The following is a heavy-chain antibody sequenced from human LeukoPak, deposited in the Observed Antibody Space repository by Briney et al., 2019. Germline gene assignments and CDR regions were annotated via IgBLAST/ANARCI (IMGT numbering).Heavy chain of an antibody. Sequence: SETLSLTCTVSGGSISSYYWSWIRQPPGKGLEWIGYIYYSGSTNYNPSLKSRVTISVDTSKNQFSLKLSSVTAADTAVYYCARYYYGSGSFDYWGQGTLVSVSS. J-gene: IGHJ4*02. CDR3: ARYYYGSGSFDY. V-gene: IGHV4-59*01. D-gene: IGHD3-10*01. CDR2: IYYSGST. CDR1: GGSISSYY.